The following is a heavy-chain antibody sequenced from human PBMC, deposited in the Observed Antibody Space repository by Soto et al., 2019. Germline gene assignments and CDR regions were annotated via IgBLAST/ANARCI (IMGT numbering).Heavy chain of an antibody. V-gene: IGHV3-7*01. CDR2: IKQDGSEK. CDR3: AREGFLEWLSPYGMDV. J-gene: IGHJ6*02. Sequence: GGSLRLSCAASGFTFSSYWMSWVRQAPVKGLEWVANIKQDGSEKYYVDPVKGRFTISRDNAKNSLYLQMNSLRAEDTAVYYCAREGFLEWLSPYGMDVWGQGTTVTVSS. D-gene: IGHD3-3*01. CDR1: GFTFSSYW.